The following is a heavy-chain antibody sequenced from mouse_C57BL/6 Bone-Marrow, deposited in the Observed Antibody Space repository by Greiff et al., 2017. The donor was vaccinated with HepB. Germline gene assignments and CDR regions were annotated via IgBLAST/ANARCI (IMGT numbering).Heavy chain of an antibody. Sequence: QVQLKQSGAELARPGASVKMSCKASGYTFTSYTMHWVKQRPGQGLEWIGYINPSSGYTKYNQKFKDKATLTADKSSSTAYMQLSSLTSEDSAVYYCARPTRGWDSYWGQGTTLTVSS. D-gene: IGHD1-1*02. CDR1: GYTFTSYT. CDR2: INPSSGYT. CDR3: ARPTRGWDSY. V-gene: IGHV1-4*01. J-gene: IGHJ2*01.